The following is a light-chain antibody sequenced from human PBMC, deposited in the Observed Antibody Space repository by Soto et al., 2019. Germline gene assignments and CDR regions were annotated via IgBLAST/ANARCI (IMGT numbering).Light chain of an antibody. Sequence: QSALTQPASVSGSPGQSITISCTGTSSDVGGYNYVSWYQQHPGKAPKLMIYEVSNRPSGVSNRFSGSKSGNTASLTISGLQAEDEDDYYCSSYTSSSTLFVTGTKVTVL. J-gene: IGLJ1*01. CDR1: SSDVGGYNY. V-gene: IGLV2-14*01. CDR3: SSYTSSSTL. CDR2: EVS.